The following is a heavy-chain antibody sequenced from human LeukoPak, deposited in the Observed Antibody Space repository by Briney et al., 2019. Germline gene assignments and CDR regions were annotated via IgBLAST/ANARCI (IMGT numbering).Heavy chain of an antibody. Sequence: SQTLSLTCTVSGGSISSGSYYWSWIRQPAGKGLEWIGRIYTSGSTNYNPSLKSRVTISVDTSKNQFSLKLSSVTAADTAVYYCARGKRDLDILNLWGQGALVTVSS. D-gene: IGHD3-9*01. CDR2: IYTSGST. CDR3: ARGKRDLDILNL. J-gene: IGHJ5*02. V-gene: IGHV4-61*02. CDR1: GGSISSGSYY.